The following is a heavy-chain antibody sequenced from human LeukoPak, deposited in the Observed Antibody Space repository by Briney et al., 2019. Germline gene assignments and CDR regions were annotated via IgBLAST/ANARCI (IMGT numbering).Heavy chain of an antibody. CDR1: GYTFTSYG. V-gene: IGHV1-18*01. J-gene: IGHJ3*02. CDR3: ARDYYDSSGYYLSGLVPFDI. CDR2: ISAYNGNT. Sequence: ASVKVSCKASGYTFTSYGISWVRQAPGQGLEWMGWISAYNGNTNYAQKLQGRVTMTTDTSTSTAYMELRSLRSDDTAVYYCARDYYDSSGYYLSGLVPFDIWGQGTMVTVSS. D-gene: IGHD3-22*01.